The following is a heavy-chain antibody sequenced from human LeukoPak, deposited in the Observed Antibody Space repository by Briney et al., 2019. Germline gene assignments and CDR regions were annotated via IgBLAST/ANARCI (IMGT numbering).Heavy chain of an antibody. Sequence: SETLSLTCTVSGGSISSYYWSWIRQPPGKGLEWIGYIFYTGSTYYNPSLKSRVTISVDTSKNQFSLKLSSVTAADTAVYYCARAGIREFDYWGQGTPVTVSS. V-gene: IGHV4-59*08. CDR3: ARAGIREFDY. CDR2: IFYTGST. J-gene: IGHJ4*02. D-gene: IGHD1-14*01. CDR1: GGSISSYY.